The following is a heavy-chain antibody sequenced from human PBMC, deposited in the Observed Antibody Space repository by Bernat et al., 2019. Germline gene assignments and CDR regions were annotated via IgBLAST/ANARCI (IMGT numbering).Heavy chain of an antibody. V-gene: IGHV3-33*01. CDR2: IWYDGSNK. J-gene: IGHJ4*02. CDR3: ARGRIVGATYAPFLDY. CDR1: GFTFSSYG. D-gene: IGHD1-26*01. Sequence: QVQLVESGGGVVQPGRSLRLSCAASGFTFSSYGMHWVRQAPGKGLEWVAVIWYDGSNKYYADSVKGRFTISRDNSKNTLYLQMNSLRAEDTAVYYCARGRIVGATYAPFLDYWGQGTLVTVSS.